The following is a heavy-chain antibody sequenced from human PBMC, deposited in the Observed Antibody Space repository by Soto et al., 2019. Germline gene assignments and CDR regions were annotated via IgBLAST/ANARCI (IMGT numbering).Heavy chain of an antibody. V-gene: IGHV4-4*02. J-gene: IGHJ6*02. CDR3: ARVGNSWYYYYGMDV. D-gene: IGHD6-13*01. Sequence: SETLSLTCAVSGGSISSSNWWSWVRQPPGKGLEWIGEIYHSGSTNYNPSLKSRATISVDKSKNQFSLKLSSVTAADTAVYYCARVGNSWYYYYGMDVWGQGTTVTVSS. CDR1: GGSISSSNW. CDR2: IYHSGST.